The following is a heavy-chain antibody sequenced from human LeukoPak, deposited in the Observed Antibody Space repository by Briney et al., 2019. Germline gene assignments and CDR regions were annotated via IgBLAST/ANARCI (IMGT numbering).Heavy chain of an antibody. CDR1: GYNFAGFY. D-gene: IGHD2-2*01. CDR2: INPTSGGT. Sequence: ASVKLSCKASGYNFAGFYIHWVRQAPGKGLEWMGRINPTSGGTNYTQKFQGRVTMTGDPSISTAYMELTSLTSDDTAVYFCARGYCSTLSCYWGYWGQGTLVTISS. CDR3: ARGYCSTLSCYWGY. J-gene: IGHJ4*02. V-gene: IGHV1-2*02.